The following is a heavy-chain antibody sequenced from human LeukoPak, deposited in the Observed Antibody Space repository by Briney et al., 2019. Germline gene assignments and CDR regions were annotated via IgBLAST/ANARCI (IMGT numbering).Heavy chain of an antibody. CDR2: IPSDGGTD. CDR3: AKDHPYYYGSGSYQDY. V-gene: IGHV3-30*18. Sequence: GGSLRLSCEASGFTFRNYGMHWVRQAPGKGLEWVAVIPSDGGTDYYADPVKGRFTISRDSSKNTMYLQMNSLRAEDTAVYYCAKDHPYYYGSGSYQDYWGQGTLVTVSS. D-gene: IGHD3-10*01. J-gene: IGHJ4*02. CDR1: GFTFRNYG.